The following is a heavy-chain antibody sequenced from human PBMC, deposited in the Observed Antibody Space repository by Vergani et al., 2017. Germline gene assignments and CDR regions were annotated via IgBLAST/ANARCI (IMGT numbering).Heavy chain of an antibody. J-gene: IGHJ4*02. D-gene: IGHD2-2*01. CDR2: ISGSGGST. CDR1: GFTFSSYA. Sequence: EVQLLESGGGLVQPGGSLRLSCAASGFTFSSYAMSWVRQAPGKGLEWVSAISGSGGSTYYADSVKGRFTISRDNSKNTLYLQMNSLRAEDTAVYYCAKDHCSEGSTSCYAFDCWGQGSLVTVSS. V-gene: IGHV3-23*01. CDR3: AKDHCSEGSTSCYAFDC.